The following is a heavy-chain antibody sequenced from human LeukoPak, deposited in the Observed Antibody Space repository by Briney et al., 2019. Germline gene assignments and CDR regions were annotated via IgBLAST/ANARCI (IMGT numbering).Heavy chain of an antibody. D-gene: IGHD3-9*01. V-gene: IGHV4-39*01. CDR1: GGSITSSGHY. J-gene: IGHJ4*02. CDR2: IYYSGST. CDR3: ARLISLRYYDY. Sequence: ASETLSLTCTVSGGSITSSGHYWGWVRQPPGKGLEWIGSIYYSGSTYYTPSLKSRVTISVDTSKNQFSLKPGSVSAADTAVYYCARLISLRYYDYWGQGTLVTVSS.